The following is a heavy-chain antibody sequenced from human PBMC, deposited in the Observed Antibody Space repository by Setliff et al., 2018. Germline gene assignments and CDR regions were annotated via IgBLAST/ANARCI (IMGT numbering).Heavy chain of an antibody. J-gene: IGHJ3*02. CDR3: ARDRYYNSWSGTSITAPHDAFDI. D-gene: IGHD3-3*01. V-gene: IGHV1-18*01. CDR2: ISAQDGNT. Sequence: ASVKVSCKASGYSFLSYGITWVRQAPGQGLEWMGWISAQDGNTIYAQNFQGRVTMTTDTSTSTAYMELNSLTSEDTAVYYCARDRYYNSWSGTSITAPHDAFDIWGQGTMVTVSS. CDR1: GYSFLSYG.